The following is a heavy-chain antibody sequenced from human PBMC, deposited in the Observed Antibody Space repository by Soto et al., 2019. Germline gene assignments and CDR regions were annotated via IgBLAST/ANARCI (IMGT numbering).Heavy chain of an antibody. CDR1: GGSFSGYY. D-gene: IGHD2-2*01. Sequence: SETLSLTCAVYGGSFSGYYWSWIRQPPGKGLEWIGEINHSGSTNYNPSLKSRVTISVDTSKNQFSLKLSSVTAADTAAYYCARSAIVVVPAAMSVIDYWGQGTPVTVSS. V-gene: IGHV4-34*01. CDR2: INHSGST. CDR3: ARSAIVVVPAAMSVIDY. J-gene: IGHJ4*02.